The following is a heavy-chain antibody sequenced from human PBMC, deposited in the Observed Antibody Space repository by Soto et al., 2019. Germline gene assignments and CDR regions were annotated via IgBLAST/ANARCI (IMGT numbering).Heavy chain of an antibody. Sequence: SVKVSCKASGYTFTVYYMHWVRQAPGQGLEWMGGIIPIFGTANYAQKFQGRVTITADESTSTAYMELSSLRSEDTAVYYCARDFVVAAAGTGGFDPWGQGTLVTVSS. J-gene: IGHJ5*02. CDR1: GYTFTVYY. CDR2: IIPIFGTA. CDR3: ARDFVVAAAGTGGFDP. V-gene: IGHV1-69*13. D-gene: IGHD6-13*01.